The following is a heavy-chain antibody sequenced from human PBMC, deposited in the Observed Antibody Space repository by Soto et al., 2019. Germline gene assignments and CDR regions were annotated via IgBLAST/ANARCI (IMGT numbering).Heavy chain of an antibody. V-gene: IGHV2-5*02. CDR3: AHRPNCWSTSCFYFAY. J-gene: IGHJ4*02. D-gene: IGHD2-2*01. CDR1: GFSLSTSGVG. Sequence: QITLKESGPTLVKPTQTLTLTCTFSGFSLSTSGVGVGWIRQPPGKALEWLALVYWDDEKRYSPSLKSRLTITKDASQNQVVLTMTNMDPVDTATYYCAHRPNCWSTSCFYFAYWGQGSLVTVSS. CDR2: VYWDDEK.